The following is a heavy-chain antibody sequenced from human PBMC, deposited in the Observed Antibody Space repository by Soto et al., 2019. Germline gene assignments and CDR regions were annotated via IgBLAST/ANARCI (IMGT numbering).Heavy chain of an antibody. J-gene: IGHJ5*02. CDR2: IYYSGST. D-gene: IGHD2-2*01. Sequence: SETLSLTCTVSGGSISSGGYYWSWIRQHPGKGLEWIGYIYYSGSTYYNPSLKSRVTISVDTSKNQFSLKLSSVTAADTAVYYCARGRYQNWFDPWGQGTLVTVSS. CDR3: ARGRYQNWFDP. V-gene: IGHV4-31*03. CDR1: GGSISSGGYY.